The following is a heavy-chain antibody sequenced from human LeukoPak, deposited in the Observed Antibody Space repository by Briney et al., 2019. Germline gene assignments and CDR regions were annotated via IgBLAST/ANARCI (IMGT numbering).Heavy chain of an antibody. J-gene: IGHJ4*02. Sequence: SETLSLTCTVSGGSISSSSYYWGWIRQPPGKGLEWIGSIYYSGSTYYNPSLKSRVTISVDTSKNQFSLKLSSVTAADTAVYYCARRESSGGATTDYWGQGTLVTVSS. CDR3: ARRESSGGATTDY. V-gene: IGHV4-39*01. CDR2: IYYSGST. D-gene: IGHD1-26*01. CDR1: GGSISSSSYY.